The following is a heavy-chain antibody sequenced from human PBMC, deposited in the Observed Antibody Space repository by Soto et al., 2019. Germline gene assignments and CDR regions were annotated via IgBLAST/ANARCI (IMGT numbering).Heavy chain of an antibody. V-gene: IGHV4-4*07. CDR2: IYTSGST. J-gene: IGHJ6*02. Sequence: SETLSLTCTVSGGSISSYYWSWIRQPAGKGLEWIGRIYTSGSTNYNPSLKSRGTMSVDTSKDQFSLKLSSVTAADTAVYYCAREERSFIAARTCGMDVWGQGTTVTV. CDR1: GGSISSYY. D-gene: IGHD6-6*01. CDR3: AREERSFIAARTCGMDV.